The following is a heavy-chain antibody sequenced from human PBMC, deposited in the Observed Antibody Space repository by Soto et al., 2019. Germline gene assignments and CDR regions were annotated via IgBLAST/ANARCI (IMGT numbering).Heavy chain of an antibody. CDR1: GGSISSDSYY. V-gene: IGHV4-39*01. CDR2: IYYSGST. CDR3: ARRYYYYYYGMDV. Sequence: SETLSLTCTVSGGSISSDSYYWGWIRQPPEKGLEWIASIYYSGSTNYNPSLKSRVTISVDTSKNQFSLKLSSVTAADTAVYYCARRYYYYYYGMDVWGQGTTVTVSS. J-gene: IGHJ6*02.